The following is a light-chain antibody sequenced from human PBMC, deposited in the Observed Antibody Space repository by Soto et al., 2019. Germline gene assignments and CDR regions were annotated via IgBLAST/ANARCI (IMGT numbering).Light chain of an antibody. V-gene: IGLV1-44*01. CDR2: SNN. Sequence: QSVLTQPPSASGPPGQRVTISCSGSSSNIGSNTVNWYQQLPGTAPKLLIYSNNQRPSGVPDRFSGSKSGTSASLAISGLQSEDEGDYYCAAWDDSLNAVVFGVGTKVTVL. CDR1: SSNIGSNT. CDR3: AAWDDSLNAVV. J-gene: IGLJ2*01.